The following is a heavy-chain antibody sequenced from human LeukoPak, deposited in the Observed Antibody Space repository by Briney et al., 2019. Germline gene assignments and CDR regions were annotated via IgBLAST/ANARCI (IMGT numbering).Heavy chain of an antibody. D-gene: IGHD6-19*01. V-gene: IGHV4-34*01. Sequence: SETLSLTCAVYGRSLRGYYWSWTRHPPGKGLEWIGEINHSGSTNYNPSLKSRVTIAVDTSKNQFSLKLSSVTAADTAVYYCARGYSSGWYYYYYMDVWGKGTTVTVSS. J-gene: IGHJ6*03. CDR1: GRSLRGYY. CDR2: INHSGST. CDR3: ARGYSSGWYYYYYMDV.